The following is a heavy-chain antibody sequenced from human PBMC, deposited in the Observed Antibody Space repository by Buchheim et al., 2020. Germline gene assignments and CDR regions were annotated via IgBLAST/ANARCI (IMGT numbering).Heavy chain of an antibody. CDR2: ISSDGSNK. CDR3: AKENRRYYGMDV. J-gene: IGHJ6*02. D-gene: IGHD1/OR15-1a*01. CDR1: GFTFSSYG. Sequence: QVQLVESGGGLVQPGRSLRLSCVVSGFTFSSYGMHWVRQAPGKGLEWVAVISSDGSNKYYADSVKGRFTISRDNAKNTLYLQMNSLRAEDTAVYYSAKENRRYYGMDVWGQGTT. V-gene: IGHV3-30*18.